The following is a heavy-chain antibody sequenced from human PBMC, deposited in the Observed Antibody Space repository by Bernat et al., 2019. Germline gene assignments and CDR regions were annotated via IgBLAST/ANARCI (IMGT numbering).Heavy chain of an antibody. V-gene: IGHV2-5*02. CDR2: IYWDDDK. D-gene: IGHD3-16*01. CDR3: ARKPAGDDVFDI. Sequence: QITLKESGPTLVKPTQTLTLTCTFSGFSLSTIGVGVGWIRQPPGKALEWLALIYWDDDKRYSPSLKTRLTITKDTSKNQVVLTMTNMDPVDTATYYCARKPAGDDVFDIWGQGTVVTVSS. CDR1: GFSLSTIGVG. J-gene: IGHJ3*02.